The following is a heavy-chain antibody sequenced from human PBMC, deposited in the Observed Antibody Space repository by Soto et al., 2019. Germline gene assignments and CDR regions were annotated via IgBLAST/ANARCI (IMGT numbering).Heavy chain of an antibody. Sequence: PGGSLRLSCAASGFTFSSYSMNWVRQAPGKGLEWVSSISSSSSYIYYAGSVKGRFTISRDNAKNSLYLQMNSLRAEDTAVYYCASRQSEVDYWGQGTLVTVSS. CDR1: GFTFSSYS. V-gene: IGHV3-21*01. CDR2: ISSSSSYI. CDR3: ASRQSEVDY. J-gene: IGHJ4*02.